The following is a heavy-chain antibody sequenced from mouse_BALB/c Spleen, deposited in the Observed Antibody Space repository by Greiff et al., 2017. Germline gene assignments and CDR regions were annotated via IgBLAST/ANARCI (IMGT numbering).Heavy chain of an antibody. J-gene: IGHJ2*01. CDR3: ARAADYDGYCVRAFDY. CDR1: GYAFTNYL. Sequence: QVQLQQPGAELVKPGASVKLSCKASGYAFTNYLIEWVKQRPGQGLEWIGVINPGSGGTNYNEKFKGKATLTAAKSSSTAYMQLSSLTSDDYAVYYCARAADYDGYCVRAFDYWGQGTTLTVSS. D-gene: IGHD2-3*01. CDR2: INPGSGGT. V-gene: IGHV1-54*01.